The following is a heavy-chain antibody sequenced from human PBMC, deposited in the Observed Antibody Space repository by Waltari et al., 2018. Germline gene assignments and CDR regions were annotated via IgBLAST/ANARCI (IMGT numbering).Heavy chain of an antibody. D-gene: IGHD3-10*01. CDR3: TRDAYPGSGPFDY. CDR1: GFTVGDYA. CDR2: IRSKAYGGTT. J-gene: IGHJ4*02. Sequence: EVQLVESGGCLVQPGRSLRLSCTASGFTVGDYAMSWVRQAPGKGLEWVGFIRSKAYGGTTEYAASVKGRFTISRDDSKSIAYLQMNSLKTEDTAVYYCTRDAYPGSGPFDYWGQGTLVTVSS. V-gene: IGHV3-49*04.